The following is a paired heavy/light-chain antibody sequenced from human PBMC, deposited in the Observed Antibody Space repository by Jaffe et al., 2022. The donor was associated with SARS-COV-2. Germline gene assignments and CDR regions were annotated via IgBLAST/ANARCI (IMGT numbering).Light chain of an antibody. CDR1: QSVSSY. CDR3: QQRSNWPT. CDR2: DAS. Sequence: EIVLTQSPATLSLSPGERATLSCRASQSVSSYLAWYQQKPGQAPRLLIYDASNRATGIPARFSGSGSGTDFTLTISSLEPEDFAVYYCQQRSNWPTFGQGTKLEIK. J-gene: IGKJ2*01. V-gene: IGKV3-11*01.
Heavy chain of an antibody. V-gene: IGHV2-5*01. CDR2: IYWNDDK. CDR1: GFSLSTSGVG. Sequence: QITLKESGPTLVKPTQTLTLTCTFSGFSLSTSGVGVGWIRQPPGKALEWLALIYWNDDKRYSPSLKSRLTITKDTSKNQVVLTMTNMDPVDTATYYCAHSLGVGFWSGYYEYYFDYWGQGTLVTVSS. D-gene: IGHD3-3*01. CDR3: AHSLGVGFWSGYYEYYFDY. J-gene: IGHJ4*02.